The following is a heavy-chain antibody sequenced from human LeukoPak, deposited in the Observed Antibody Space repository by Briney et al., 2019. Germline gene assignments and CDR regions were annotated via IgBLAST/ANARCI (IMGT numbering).Heavy chain of an antibody. CDR1: GYTFTSYY. Sequence: ASVKVSCKASGYTFTSYYMHWVRQAPGQGLEWMGWINPNSGGTNYAQKFQGRVTMTRDTSISTAYMELSRLRSDDTAVYYCARGYSYGYQHFDYWGQGTLVTVSS. V-gene: IGHV1-2*02. CDR2: INPNSGGT. CDR3: ARGYSYGYQHFDY. J-gene: IGHJ4*02. D-gene: IGHD5-18*01.